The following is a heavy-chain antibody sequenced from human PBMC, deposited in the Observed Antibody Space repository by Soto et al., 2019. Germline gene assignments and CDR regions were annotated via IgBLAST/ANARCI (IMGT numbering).Heavy chain of an antibody. CDR3: AANDYGGQPDH. CDR2: ISSSSRHI. Sequence: AVGSLRLSCGGSGFTFSTYNLNWVRQAPGRGLEWVASISSSSRHIYYSESLKGRISISRDNAKNSVNLQINSLRGDDTAVYYCAANDYGGQPDHWGQGTLVTVSS. D-gene: IGHD4-17*01. J-gene: IGHJ4*02. CDR1: GFTFSTYN. V-gene: IGHV3-21*06.